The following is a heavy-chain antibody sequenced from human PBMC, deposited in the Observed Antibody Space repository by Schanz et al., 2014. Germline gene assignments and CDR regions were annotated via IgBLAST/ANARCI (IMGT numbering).Heavy chain of an antibody. J-gene: IGHJ6*02. CDR1: GFTFNSYA. Sequence: EVQLVESGGGLVQPGGSLRLSCAASGFTFNSYAMTWVRQAPGKGLEWVSSISHSGGSKYYADSVKGRFTISRDNSENTLYLQMNSLSADDTAVFYCAKGMGYCSGGTCYDYYYYGLDVWGRGTTVTVSS. D-gene: IGHD2-15*01. CDR2: ISHSGGSK. V-gene: IGHV3-23*04. CDR3: AKGMGYCSGGTCYDYYYYGLDV.